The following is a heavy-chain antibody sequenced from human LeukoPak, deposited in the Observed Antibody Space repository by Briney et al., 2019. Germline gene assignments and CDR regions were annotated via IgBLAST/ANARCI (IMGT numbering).Heavy chain of an antibody. CDR1: GFTFSDYY. CDR3: ARARAYYYESSLLFDY. Sequence: KPGGSLTLSCAASGFTFSDYYMGWIRQAPGKGLEWVSYISSSGTTIYYADSVKGRFTISRDNAKNSLYLQMNSLRAEETAVYYCARARAYYYESSLLFDYWGQGTLVTVSS. J-gene: IGHJ4*02. D-gene: IGHD3-22*01. CDR2: ISSSGTTI. V-gene: IGHV3-11*04.